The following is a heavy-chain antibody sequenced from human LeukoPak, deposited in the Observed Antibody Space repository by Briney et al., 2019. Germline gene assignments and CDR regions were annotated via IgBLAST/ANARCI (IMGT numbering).Heavy chain of an antibody. CDR1: GGSISSSSYY. V-gene: IGHV4-39*01. J-gene: IGHJ5*02. CDR2: IYYSGST. CDR3: ARHSAAIFSNPNWFDP. Sequence: SETLSLTCTVSGGSISSSSYYWGWIRQPPGKGLGWIGSIYYSGSTYYNPSLKSRVTISVDTSKNQFSLKLSSVTAADTAVYYCARHSAAIFSNPNWFDPWGQGTLVTVSS. D-gene: IGHD2-2*01.